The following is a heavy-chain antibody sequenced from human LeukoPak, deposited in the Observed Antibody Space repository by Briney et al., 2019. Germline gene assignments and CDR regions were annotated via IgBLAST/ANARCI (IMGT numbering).Heavy chain of an antibody. D-gene: IGHD1-26*01. CDR1: GGSISTYY. V-gene: IGHV4-4*09. CDR2: IYTSENT. CDR3: ARHAGTYYPSPYFDY. J-gene: IGHJ4*02. Sequence: SETLSLTCTVSGGSISTYYWSWIRQPPGKGLAWIGYIYTSENTNYNPSLKSRVTISVDTSKNQFSLKLSSVTAADTAVYYCARHAGTYYPSPYFDYWGQGTLVTVSS.